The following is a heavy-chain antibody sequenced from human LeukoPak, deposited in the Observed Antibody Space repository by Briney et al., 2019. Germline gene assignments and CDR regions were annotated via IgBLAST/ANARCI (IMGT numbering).Heavy chain of an antibody. Sequence: GGPLRLSCLASGFTFSSYAMDWVRQAPGQGLQWVSAVGTSADTYYADSVRGRFTISRDNSKNTLYLQMDSLRAEDTAIYYCTRKTPGRTPFDYWGQGILVTVSS. D-gene: IGHD2-15*01. CDR3: TRKTPGRTPFDY. V-gene: IGHV3-23*01. CDR2: VGTSADT. CDR1: GFTFSSYA. J-gene: IGHJ4*02.